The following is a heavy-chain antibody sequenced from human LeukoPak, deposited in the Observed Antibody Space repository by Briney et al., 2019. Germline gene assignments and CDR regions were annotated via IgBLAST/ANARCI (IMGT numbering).Heavy chain of an antibody. CDR2: IHHSGST. Sequence: PSETLSLTCTVSGGSISSYYWSWIRQPPGKGLEWIGYIHHSGSTNYSPSLKSRVTISVDTSKNQFSLKLSSVTAADTAVYYCARHIAGDAFDIWGQGTMVTVSS. J-gene: IGHJ3*02. V-gene: IGHV4-59*01. CDR3: ARHIAGDAFDI. CDR1: GGSISSYY. D-gene: IGHD6-13*01.